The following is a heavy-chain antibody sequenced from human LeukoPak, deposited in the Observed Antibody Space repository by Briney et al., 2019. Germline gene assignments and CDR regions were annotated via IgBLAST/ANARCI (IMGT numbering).Heavy chain of an antibody. D-gene: IGHD3-16*01. J-gene: IGHJ4*02. CDR2: ISGICTHI. CDR1: GFTFSDYD. V-gene: IGHV3-69-1*02. CDR3: GRAFPPLRTSSAGDL. Sequence: PGGSLRLSCSASGFTFSDYDMNWVRQAPGKGLEWVSSISGICTHIYYGDSVKGRFSISRDNAKNSVYLQMNSLGVEDTAIYYCGRAFPPLRTSSAGDLWGQGILVTVSS.